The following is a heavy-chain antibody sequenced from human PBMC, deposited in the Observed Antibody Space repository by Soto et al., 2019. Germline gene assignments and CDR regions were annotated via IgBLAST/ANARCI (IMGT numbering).Heavy chain of an antibody. CDR3: ARDGGKDIVVVPAAPFDY. D-gene: IGHD2-2*01. CDR2: ISSSSSYI. CDR1: GFTFSSYS. J-gene: IGHJ4*02. Sequence: GGSLRLSCAASGFTFSSYSMNWVRQAPGKGLEWVSSISSSSSYIYYADSVKGRITISRDNAKNSLYLQMNILRAEDTAVYYCARDGGKDIVVVPAAPFDYWGQGTLVTVSS. V-gene: IGHV3-21*01.